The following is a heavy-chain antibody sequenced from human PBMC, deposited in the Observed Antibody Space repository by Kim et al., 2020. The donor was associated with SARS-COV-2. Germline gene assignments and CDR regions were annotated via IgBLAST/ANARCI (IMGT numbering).Heavy chain of an antibody. D-gene: IGHD2-21*02. CDR3: AKDRGGSDWQVFDS. J-gene: IGHJ4*01. V-gene: IGHV3-23*01. CDR1: GFTLGNNV. CDR2: IRTRASAETT. Sequence: GGSLRLSCAASGFTLGNNVMSWVRQAPGRGLEWVSTIRTRASAETTYYADSVNGRFTVSRDISKNKLYLELNSLRDDDTALYYCAKDRGGSDWQVFDSWG.